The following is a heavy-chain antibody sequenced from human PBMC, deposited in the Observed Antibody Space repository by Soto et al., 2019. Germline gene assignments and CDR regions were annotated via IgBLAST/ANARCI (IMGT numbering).Heavy chain of an antibody. CDR1: GFTFSSYW. Sequence: EVQLVESGGGLVQPGGSLRLSCAASGFTFSSYWMGWVRQAPGKGLEWVANIKQDGSDEFYVDSVKGRFTVSRDNARNSLYLQMNTLRAEDTAVYYCARDQGYNWGSFFDYWGQGTLVTVSS. J-gene: IGHJ4*02. CDR2: IKQDGSDE. D-gene: IGHD1-1*01. CDR3: ARDQGYNWGSFFDY. V-gene: IGHV3-7*05.